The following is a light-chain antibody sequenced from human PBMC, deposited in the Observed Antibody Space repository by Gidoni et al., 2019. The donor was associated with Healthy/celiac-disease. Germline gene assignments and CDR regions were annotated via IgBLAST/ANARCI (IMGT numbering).Light chain of an antibody. CDR3: QQSYNTQT. V-gene: IGKV1-39*01. CDR2: AAS. CDR1: QSISSY. Sequence: DIQMTQSPSSLSASVGDRVTITCRASQSISSYLHWYQQKPGKAPRLLIYAASNLESGIPSRFSGSGSGTDFTLTISSLQPEDFATYYCQQSYNTQTFXQXTKLEIK. J-gene: IGKJ2*01.